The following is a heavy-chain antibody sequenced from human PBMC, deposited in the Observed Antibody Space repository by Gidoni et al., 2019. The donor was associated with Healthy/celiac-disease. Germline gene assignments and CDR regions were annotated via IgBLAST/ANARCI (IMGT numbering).Heavy chain of an antibody. D-gene: IGHD5-12*01. CDR2: IYYSGST. J-gene: IGHJ4*02. V-gene: IGHV4-39*01. Sequence: QLQLQESGPGLVQPSETLSLTCTVSGGSISSSSYYWGWIRQPPGKGLEWIGSIYYSGSTYYNPSLKSRVTISVDTSKNQFSLKLSSVTAADTAVYYCARVGPWLRSFDYWGQGTLVTVSS. CDR3: ARVGPWLRSFDY. CDR1: GGSISSSSYY.